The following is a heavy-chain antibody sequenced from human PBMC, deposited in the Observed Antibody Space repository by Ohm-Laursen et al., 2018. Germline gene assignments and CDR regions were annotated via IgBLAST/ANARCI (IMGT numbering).Heavy chain of an antibody. D-gene: IGHD5-24*01. CDR2: ISYDGSNK. CDR1: GFTFSRYG. Sequence: SLRLSCTASGFTFSRYGMHWVRQAPGKGLEWVAVISYDGSNKSYAGSVKGRFTISRDNSENTLSLQMNSLRGEDTALYYCARAGHVEMATLGAFDIWGQGTMVTVSS. CDR3: ARAGHVEMATLGAFDI. J-gene: IGHJ3*02. V-gene: IGHV3-30*03.